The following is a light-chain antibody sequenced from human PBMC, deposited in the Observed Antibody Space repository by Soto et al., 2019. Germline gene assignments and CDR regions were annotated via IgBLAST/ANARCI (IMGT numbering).Light chain of an antibody. CDR1: QSVSGY. CDR2: ADS. Sequence: EIVLTKSPATLSLSPGETATLSCRASQSVSGYIGWYQQKPGQAPRLLIYADSNRATGIPARFSGSGSGTDFTLTISSLEPEDFSVYYCQQRYSWPITFGQGTRLEIK. V-gene: IGKV3-11*01. J-gene: IGKJ5*01. CDR3: QQRYSWPIT.